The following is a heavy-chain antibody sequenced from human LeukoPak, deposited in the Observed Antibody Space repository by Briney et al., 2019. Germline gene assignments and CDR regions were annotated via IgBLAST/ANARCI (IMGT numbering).Heavy chain of an antibody. CDR2: ISAYNGNA. V-gene: IGHV1-18*01. CDR1: GYTFSSYG. J-gene: IGHJ4*02. D-gene: IGHD2-2*01. Sequence: GASVKVSCKASGYTFSSYGISWVRQAPGQGLERMGWISAYNGNADYAQKLQGRVIMTTDTSTSTAYMELTSLRSDDTAVYYCARVGAYCTSTSCLDYWGQGTLVTVSS. CDR3: ARVGAYCTSTSCLDY.